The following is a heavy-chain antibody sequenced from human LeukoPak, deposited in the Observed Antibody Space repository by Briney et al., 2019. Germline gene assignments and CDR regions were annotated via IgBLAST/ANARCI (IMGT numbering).Heavy chain of an antibody. D-gene: IGHD3-10*01. CDR1: GVTFGDYA. Sequence: GGSLRLSCAASGVTFGDYAMHWVRQAPGKGLEWVSGISWNRGSIGYADSVKGRFTISRANAKNSLYLQMNSLRAEDMALYYCAKGIFRFGELLYYMDVWGKGTTVTVSS. J-gene: IGHJ6*03. CDR3: AKGIFRFGELLYYMDV. CDR2: ISWNRGSI. V-gene: IGHV3-9*03.